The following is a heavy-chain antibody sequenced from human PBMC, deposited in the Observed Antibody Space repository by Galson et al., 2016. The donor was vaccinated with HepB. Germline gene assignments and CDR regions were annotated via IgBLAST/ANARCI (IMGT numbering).Heavy chain of an antibody. D-gene: IGHD5-12*01. J-gene: IGHJ4*02. V-gene: IGHV3-23*01. CDR2: IDGTADTT. Sequence: SLRLSCAASGFTFRSYAMTWVRQAPGRGLEWVSSIDGTADTTYYADSMKGRFTISRDNSKNTLYLQMRSLRAEDTAIYYCAKDLVATGISGTLDYWGQGTLVTVSS. CDR1: GFTFRSYA. CDR3: AKDLVATGISGTLDY.